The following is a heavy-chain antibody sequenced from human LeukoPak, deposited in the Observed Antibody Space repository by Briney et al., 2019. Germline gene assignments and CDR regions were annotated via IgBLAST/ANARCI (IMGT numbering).Heavy chain of an antibody. D-gene: IGHD6-19*01. CDR2: IYWDVNK. J-gene: IGHJ4*02. Sequence: ESGPTLVNPTRTLTLTCTFSGFSLSTSGVGVGWVRQPPRKALEWLPLIYWDVNKRYSPSLKSRLTITKDTSKNQVVLTMTNMDPVDTATYYCAPTAYSSGRGGYFDYWGQGTLVTVSS. CDR3: APTAYSSGRGGYFDY. CDR1: GFSLSTSGVG. V-gene: IGHV2-5*02.